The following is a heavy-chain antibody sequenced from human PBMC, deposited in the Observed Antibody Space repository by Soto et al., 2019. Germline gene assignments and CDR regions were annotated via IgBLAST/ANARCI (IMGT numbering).Heavy chain of an antibody. V-gene: IGHV5-51*01. CDR2: IYPGDSDT. CDR3: ARRLPRQWLDPGYPRPKRNSVLITEGEQPNWFDH. D-gene: IGHD6-19*01. Sequence: PGESLKISCKGSGYSFTSYWIGWVRQMPGKGLEWMGIIYPGDSDTRFSPSFQGQVTISADKSISTAYLQWSSLKASDTAMYYCARRLPRQWLDPGYPRPKRNSVLITEGEQPNWFDHWGQGTLVTVSS. CDR1: GYSFTSYW. J-gene: IGHJ5*02.